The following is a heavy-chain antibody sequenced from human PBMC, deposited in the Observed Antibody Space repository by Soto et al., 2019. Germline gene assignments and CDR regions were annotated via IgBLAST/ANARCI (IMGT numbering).Heavy chain of an antibody. D-gene: IGHD2-8*02. Sequence: PGGSLRLSCAASGFFCSSYDMSWVRQAPGKGLEWVSTILVDGRTFYVDSVKGRFTISRDSSQNTVYLQMNSLTVGDTALYYCAKATATGGGAFDICGQGTMVTV. CDR3: AKATATGGGAFDI. CDR1: GFFCSSYD. J-gene: IGHJ3*02. CDR2: ILVDGRT. V-gene: IGHV3-23*01.